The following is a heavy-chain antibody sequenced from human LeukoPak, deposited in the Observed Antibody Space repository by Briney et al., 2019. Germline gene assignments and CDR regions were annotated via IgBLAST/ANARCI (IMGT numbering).Heavy chain of an antibody. CDR1: GGSFGGYY. J-gene: IGHJ4*02. CDR3: ARGLSAVVY. V-gene: IGHV4-34*01. D-gene: IGHD3-16*02. CDR2: INHSGST. Sequence: TSETLSLTCAVYGGSFGGYYWSWIRQPPGKGLEWIGEINHSGSTNYNPSLKSRVTISVDTSKKQFSLKLSSVTAADTAVYYCARGLSAVVYWGQGTLVTVSS.